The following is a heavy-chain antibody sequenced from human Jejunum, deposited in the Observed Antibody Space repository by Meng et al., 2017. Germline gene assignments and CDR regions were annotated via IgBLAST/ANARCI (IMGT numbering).Heavy chain of an antibody. CDR2: LSTKNA. Sequence: GESLKISCEASGFSFSDYSLSLVRQAPGKGLEWVSSLSTKNAYYAETVKGRFTISRDNSRKTLYLQMDSLRAEDKARYYCAKDRKPDGLWPIDHWGQGTVVTVSS. CDR1: GFSFSDYS. J-gene: IGHJ4*02. V-gene: IGHV3-23*01. CDR3: AKDRKPDGLWPIDH. D-gene: IGHD3-16*01.